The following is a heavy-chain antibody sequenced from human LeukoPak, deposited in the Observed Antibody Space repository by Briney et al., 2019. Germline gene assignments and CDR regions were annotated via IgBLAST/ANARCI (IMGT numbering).Heavy chain of an antibody. Sequence: PGGSLRLSCAASGFTFSSYWMHWVRQVPGEGLVWVSRISEDGSTTNYADSVRGRFTISRDNVKNTVYLEMDSLRVEDTAVYYCASGARFGELPDYFDGWGQGTLVTVSS. CDR3: ASGARFGELPDYFDG. CDR2: ISEDGSTT. V-gene: IGHV3-74*01. CDR1: GFTFSSYW. J-gene: IGHJ4*02. D-gene: IGHD3-10*01.